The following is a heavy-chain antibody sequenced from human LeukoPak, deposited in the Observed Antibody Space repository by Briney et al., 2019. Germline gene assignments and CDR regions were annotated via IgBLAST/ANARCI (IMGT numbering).Heavy chain of an antibody. V-gene: IGHV3-23*01. CDR3: AKALTVTSTPYFDY. Sequence: GGSLRLSCAASGFTFSSYAMSWVRQAPGKGLEWVSAISGSGGSTYYADSVKGRFTISRDNSKNTLYLQMNSLRAEDAAVYYCAKALTVTSTPYFDYWGQGTLVTVSS. CDR1: GFTFSSYA. CDR2: ISGSGGST. J-gene: IGHJ4*02. D-gene: IGHD4-17*01.